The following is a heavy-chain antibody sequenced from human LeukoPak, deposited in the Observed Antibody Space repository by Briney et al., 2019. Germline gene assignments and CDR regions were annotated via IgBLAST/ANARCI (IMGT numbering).Heavy chain of an antibody. CDR2: IYYSGST. D-gene: IGHD3-22*01. Sequence: SETLSLTCTVSGGSISSYYWSWIRQPPGKGLEWIGYIYYSGSTNYNPSLKSRVTISVGTSKNQFSLKLSSVTAADTAVYYCARGKGYYYDSSGYPDAFDIWGQGTMVTVSS. CDR3: ARGKGYYYDSSGYPDAFDI. V-gene: IGHV4-59*01. J-gene: IGHJ3*02. CDR1: GGSISSYY.